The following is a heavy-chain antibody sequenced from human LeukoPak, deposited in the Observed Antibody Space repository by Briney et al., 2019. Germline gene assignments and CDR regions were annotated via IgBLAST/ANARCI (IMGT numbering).Heavy chain of an antibody. D-gene: IGHD3-10*01. J-gene: IGHJ5*02. V-gene: IGHV4-38-2*02. CDR1: GYSINSAFY. CDR3: VRDGYYGSGSPGWFGP. CDR2: VLHRGTT. Sequence: SETLSLTCTVSGYSINSAFYWGWIRVPPGKGLEWIGSVLHRGTTYYNSSLKSRVNISIDTSKNQFSLKLNSLTAEDTAMYYCVRDGYYGSGSPGWFGPWGPGTLVIVSA.